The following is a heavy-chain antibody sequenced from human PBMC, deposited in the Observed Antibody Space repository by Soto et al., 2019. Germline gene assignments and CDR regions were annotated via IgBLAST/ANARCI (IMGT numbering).Heavy chain of an antibody. Sequence: QLQLRESGPRLVKPSETLSLTCSVSGGSISGFSWSWVRQPPGKTLEWIGDISYIGNTNYNPFLQSRVTMSFDTSKNQFSLKLSSVTAADTAVYYCTRVARFGIKNWLTYWGQGTLVTAPS. CDR1: GGSISGFS. J-gene: IGHJ4*02. CDR3: TRVARFGIKNWLTY. CDR2: ISYIGNT. D-gene: IGHD3-16*01. V-gene: IGHV4-59*01.